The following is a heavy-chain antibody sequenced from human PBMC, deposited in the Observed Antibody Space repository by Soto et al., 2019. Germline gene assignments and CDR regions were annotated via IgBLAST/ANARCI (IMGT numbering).Heavy chain of an antibody. D-gene: IGHD3-3*01. CDR2: TSYRSKWDH. J-gene: IGHJ6*02. Sequence: LSLTCAISGDSVSSNSAAWNWIRQSPSRGLEWLGRTSYRSKWDHDYAVSVKSRININADTSKNQFALQLNSVTPEDTAVYYCARGGGNGMDVWGQGTTVTVSS. CDR1: GDSVSSNSAA. CDR3: ARGGGNGMDV. V-gene: IGHV6-1*01.